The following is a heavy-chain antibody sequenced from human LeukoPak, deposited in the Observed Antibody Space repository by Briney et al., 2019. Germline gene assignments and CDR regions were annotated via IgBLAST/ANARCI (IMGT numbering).Heavy chain of an antibody. Sequence: EASVKVSCKASGYTFTSYDINWVRQATGQGLEWMGWMNPNSSNTGYAQKFQGRVTITRNTSISTAYMKLSSLRSEDTAVYYCARDGDDYTFDYWGQGTLVTVSS. CDR3: ARDGDDYTFDY. D-gene: IGHD4/OR15-4a*01. V-gene: IGHV1-8*03. CDR2: MNPNSSNT. CDR1: GYTFTSYD. J-gene: IGHJ4*02.